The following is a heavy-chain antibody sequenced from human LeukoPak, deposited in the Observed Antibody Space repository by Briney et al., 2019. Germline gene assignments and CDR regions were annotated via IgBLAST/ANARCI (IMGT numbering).Heavy chain of an antibody. CDR1: GGSFSGYY. D-gene: IGHD6-6*01. Sequence: TTSETLSLTCAVYGGSFSGYYWSWIRQPPGKGLEWIGEINHSGSTNYNPSLKSRVTISVDTSKNQFSLKLSSVTAADTAVYYCARGLRKAARKWVYAFDIWGQGTMVTVSS. J-gene: IGHJ3*02. V-gene: IGHV4-34*01. CDR3: ARGLRKAARKWVYAFDI. CDR2: INHSGST.